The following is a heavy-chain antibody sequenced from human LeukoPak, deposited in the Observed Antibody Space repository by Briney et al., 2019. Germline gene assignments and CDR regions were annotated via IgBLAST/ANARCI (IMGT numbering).Heavy chain of an antibody. D-gene: IGHD2-2*01. CDR3: ATYSSSNGREFQY. CDR1: GFTFSSYA. V-gene: IGHV3-30-3*01. CDR2: ISYDASNK. J-gene: IGHJ1*01. Sequence: GGSLRLSCAASGFTFSSYAMHWVRQAPGKGLEWVAVISYDASNKYYADSVKGRFTISRDNSKNTLYLQMNSLRAEDTAVYYCATYSSSNGREFQYWGQGTLVTVSS.